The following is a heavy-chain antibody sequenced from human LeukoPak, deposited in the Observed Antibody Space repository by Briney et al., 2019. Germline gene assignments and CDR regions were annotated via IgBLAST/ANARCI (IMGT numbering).Heavy chain of an antibody. J-gene: IGHJ4*02. CDR2: IYTSGST. V-gene: IGHV4-4*07. CDR1: GGSISGYY. Sequence: SETLSLTCIVSGGSISGYYWSWIRQPAGKGLEWIGRIYTSGSTNYNPSLKSRVTMSVDTSKNQFSLKLSSVTAADTAVYYCAREPAVAGTPFFDYWGQGTLVTVSS. CDR3: AREPAVAGTPFFDY. D-gene: IGHD6-19*01.